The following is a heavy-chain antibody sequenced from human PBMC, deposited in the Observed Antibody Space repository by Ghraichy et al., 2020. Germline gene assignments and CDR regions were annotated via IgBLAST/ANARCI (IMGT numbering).Heavy chain of an antibody. J-gene: IGHJ6*02. V-gene: IGHV4-34*01. CDR2: INHSGST. Sequence: SETLSLTCAVYGGSFSGYYWSWIRQPPGKGLEWIGEINHSGSTNYNPSLKSRVTISVDTSKNQFSLKLSSVTAADTAVYYCARGVVTYCSGGSCYSVYYYGMDVWGQGTTVTVSS. D-gene: IGHD2-15*01. CDR1: GGSFSGYY. CDR3: ARGVVTYCSGGSCYSVYYYGMDV.